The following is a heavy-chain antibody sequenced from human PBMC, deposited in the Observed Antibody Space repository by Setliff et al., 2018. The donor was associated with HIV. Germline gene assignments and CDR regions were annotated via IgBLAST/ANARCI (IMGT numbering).Heavy chain of an antibody. D-gene: IGHD6-6*01. V-gene: IGHV4-39*01. CDR3: ARMEATRPPRGLDY. CDR2: IYYSGDT. Sequence: PSETLSLTCTVSGGSVGSSSYYWGWIRQPTGKGLEWIGTIYYSGDTQYNPSFKTRVIMSVDTSKNQFSLRLISVTAADTAVYYCARMEATRPPRGLDYWGPGTLVTVSS. J-gene: IGHJ4*02. CDR1: GGSVGSSSYY.